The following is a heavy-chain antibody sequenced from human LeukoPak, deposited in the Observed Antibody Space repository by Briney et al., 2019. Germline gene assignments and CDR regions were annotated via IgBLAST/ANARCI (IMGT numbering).Heavy chain of an antibody. CDR2: LYPGDSDT. Sequence: GESLKISCKGSGFSFTTYWIGWVRQMPGKGLDWMGILYPGDSDTRYSPSFQGQVTISADKSISTAYLQWSSLKASDTAMYYCARMVVGTGRNFDYWGQGTQVTVSS. J-gene: IGHJ4*02. D-gene: IGHD1-1*01. CDR1: GFSFTTYW. V-gene: IGHV5-51*01. CDR3: ARMVVGTGRNFDY.